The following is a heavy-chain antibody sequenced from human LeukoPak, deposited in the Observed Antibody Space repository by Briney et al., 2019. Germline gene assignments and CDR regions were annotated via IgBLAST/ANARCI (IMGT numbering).Heavy chain of an antibody. Sequence: PGESLKISCKGSEYSFTNYWIGWVRQMPGKGLEWMGIIYPGDSDTRYSPSFQGQVTISADKSNSTSYLQWSSLKASDTAMYYCARVGRWYFDSSGYHQQHNWFDPWGQGTLVTVSS. CDR1: EYSFTNYW. CDR3: ARVGRWYFDSSGYHQQHNWFDP. J-gene: IGHJ5*02. D-gene: IGHD3-22*01. V-gene: IGHV5-51*01. CDR2: IYPGDSDT.